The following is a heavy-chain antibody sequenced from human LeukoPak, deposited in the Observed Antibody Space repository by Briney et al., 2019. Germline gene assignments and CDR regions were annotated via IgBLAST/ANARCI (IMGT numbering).Heavy chain of an antibody. D-gene: IGHD6-19*01. CDR3: ATEGWLIHAFDI. V-gene: IGHV1-24*01. Sequence: ASVKVSCKVSGYTLTELSMHWVRQAPGKGLEWMGGFDPEDGETIYAQKFQGRVTMTEDTSTDTAYMELSSLRPEDTAVYYCATEGWLIHAFDIWGQGTMVTVSS. J-gene: IGHJ3*02. CDR2: FDPEDGET. CDR1: GYTLTELS.